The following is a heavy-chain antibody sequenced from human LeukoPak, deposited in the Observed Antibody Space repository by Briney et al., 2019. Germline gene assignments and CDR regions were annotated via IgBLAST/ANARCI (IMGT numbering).Heavy chain of an antibody. CDR2: IYSGGST. CDR3: ARDISSGYYDAFDI. Sequence: GGSLRLSCAASGFTVSSNYMSWVRQAPGKGLEWVSIIYSGGSTYYADSVKGRFTISKDNSKNTLYLQMNSLRAEDTAVYYCARDISSGYYDAFDIWGQGTMVTVSS. CDR1: GFTVSSNY. V-gene: IGHV3-66*01. D-gene: IGHD3-22*01. J-gene: IGHJ3*02.